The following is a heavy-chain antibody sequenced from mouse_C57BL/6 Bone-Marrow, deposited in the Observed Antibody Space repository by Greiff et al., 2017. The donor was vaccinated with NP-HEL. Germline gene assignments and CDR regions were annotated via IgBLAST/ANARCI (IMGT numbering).Heavy chain of an antibody. D-gene: IGHD1-1*01. V-gene: IGHV1-76*01. J-gene: IGHJ2*01. CDR3: ARWGYYGSLYYFDY. Sequence: QVQLQQSGAELVRPGASVKLSCKASGYTFTDYYINWVKQRPGQGLEWIARIYPGSGNTYYNEKFKGKATLTAEKSSSTAYMQLSSLTSEDSAVYFCARWGYYGSLYYFDYWGQGTTLTVSS. CDR1: GYTFTDYY. CDR2: IYPGSGNT.